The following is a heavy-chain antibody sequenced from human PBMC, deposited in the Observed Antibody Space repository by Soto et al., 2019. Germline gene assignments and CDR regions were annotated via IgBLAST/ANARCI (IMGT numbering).Heavy chain of an antibody. CDR3: AHYTVDTYMDV. CDR1: GFSLSTSGVG. Sequence: QITLRESGPTLVKATQTLTLTCSFSGFSLSTSGVGVGWIRQPPGKALEWLALLYWDGDRRYSPSLNSRLTIIKDTSTNQVVLTMTNMDPVDTGTYYCAHYTVDTYMDVWGKGTTVTVSS. CDR2: LYWDGDR. D-gene: IGHD4-4*01. V-gene: IGHV2-5*02. J-gene: IGHJ6*03.